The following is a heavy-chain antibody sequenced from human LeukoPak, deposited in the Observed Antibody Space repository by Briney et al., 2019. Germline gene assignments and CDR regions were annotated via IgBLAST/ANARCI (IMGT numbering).Heavy chain of an antibody. V-gene: IGHV4-39*07. CDR3: ARDLGPDAFDI. CDR2: IYYSRST. Sequence: SETLSLTCTVPGGSISSSSYYWGWIRQPPGRGLEWFGSIYYSRSTYYNPSLKSRVTISVDTSKNQFSLKLSSVTAADTAVYYCARDLGPDAFDIWGQGTMVTVSS. J-gene: IGHJ3*02. CDR1: GGSISSSSYY.